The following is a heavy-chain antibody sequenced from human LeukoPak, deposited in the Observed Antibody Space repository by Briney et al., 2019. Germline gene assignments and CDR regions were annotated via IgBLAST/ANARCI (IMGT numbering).Heavy chain of an antibody. D-gene: IGHD3-9*01. CDR3: ARDPHYDILTGYNYFDY. J-gene: IGHJ4*02. Sequence: VASVKVSCKASGYTFTSYGISWVRQAPGQGLEWMGWISAYNGNTNHAQKLQGRVTMTTDTSTSTAYMELRSLRSDDTAVYYCARDPHYDILTGYNYFDYWGQGTLVTVSS. CDR2: ISAYNGNT. CDR1: GYTFTSYG. V-gene: IGHV1-18*01.